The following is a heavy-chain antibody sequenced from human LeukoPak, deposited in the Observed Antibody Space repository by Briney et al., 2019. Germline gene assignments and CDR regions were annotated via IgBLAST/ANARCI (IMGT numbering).Heavy chain of an antibody. CDR3: AKQHIVVVTATHDY. CDR2: ISVSGGST. V-gene: IGHV3-23*01. Sequence: HPGGSLRLSCAASGFTFSSYAMSSVRQAPGKGLEWVSAISVSGGSTFYADSVKGRLTISRVPSKNRMYLRMNSLRAADTAVYYCAKQHIVVVTATHDYWGQGTLVTVSS. D-gene: IGHD2-21*02. CDR1: GFTFSSYA. J-gene: IGHJ4*02.